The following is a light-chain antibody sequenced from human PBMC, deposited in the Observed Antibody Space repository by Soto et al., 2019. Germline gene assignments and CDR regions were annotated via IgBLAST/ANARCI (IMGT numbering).Light chain of an antibody. J-gene: IGLJ1*01. Sequence: SALTQPASVSGSPGQWITISCTGTSSDVGSYNLVSWYQHHPGKAPKLMIYEVSKRPSGVSNRFSDSKSGNTASLTISELQPEDEADYYCCSYAGSSTFPYVFGTGTKVTVL. CDR2: EVS. CDR3: CSYAGSSTFPYV. CDR1: SSDVGSYNL. V-gene: IGLV2-23*02.